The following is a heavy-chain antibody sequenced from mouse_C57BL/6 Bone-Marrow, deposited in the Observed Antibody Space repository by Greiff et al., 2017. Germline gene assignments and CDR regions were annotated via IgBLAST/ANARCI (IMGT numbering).Heavy chain of an antibody. J-gene: IGHJ3*01. V-gene: IGHV1-55*01. CDR3: AKKNYDYGAWFAY. D-gene: IGHD2-4*01. CDR2: IYPGSGST. Sequence: VQLQQSGAELVKPGASVKMSCKASGYTFTSYWITWVKQRPGQGLEWIGDIYPGSGSTNYNEKFKSKATLTVDTSSSTAYMQLSSLTSEDSAVYYCAKKNYDYGAWFAYWGQGTLVTVSA. CDR1: GYTFTSYW.